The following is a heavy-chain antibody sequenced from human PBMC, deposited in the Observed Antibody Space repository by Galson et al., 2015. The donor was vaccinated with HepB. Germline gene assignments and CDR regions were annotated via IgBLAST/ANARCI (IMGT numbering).Heavy chain of an antibody. V-gene: IGHV3-30-3*01. CDR2: ISYDGSNK. CDR1: GFTFSSYA. Sequence: SLRLSCAASGFTFSSYAMHWVRQAPGKGLEWVAVISYDGSNKYYADSVKGRFTISRDNSKNTLYLQMSSLRAEDTAVYYCAREGTYYYDSSGWTYYYYYYMDVWGKGTTVTVSS. CDR3: AREGTYYYDSSGWTYYYYYYMDV. D-gene: IGHD3-22*01. J-gene: IGHJ6*03.